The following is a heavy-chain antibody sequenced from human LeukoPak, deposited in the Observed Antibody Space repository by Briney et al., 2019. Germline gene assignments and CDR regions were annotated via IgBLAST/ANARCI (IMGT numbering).Heavy chain of an antibody. Sequence: KTGGSLRLSCAASGFTFSNSAMNWVRQVPGKGLEWVSSIDYDSSHICYAASVRGRFTISRDNARNSVYLQMNSLRVEDTAVYYCARDPLRYLRVGHYDYWGQGTLVAVSS. CDR2: IDYDSSHI. V-gene: IGHV3-21*01. CDR1: GFTFSNSA. CDR3: ARDPLRYLRVGHYDY. D-gene: IGHD3-9*01. J-gene: IGHJ4*02.